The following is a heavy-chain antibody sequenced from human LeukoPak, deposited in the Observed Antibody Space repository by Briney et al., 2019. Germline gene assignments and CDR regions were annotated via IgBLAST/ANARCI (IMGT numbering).Heavy chain of an antibody. CDR1: GFTFSSYA. CDR2: ISGSGGST. Sequence: GGSLRLSRAASGFTFSSYAMSWVRQAPGKGLEWVSAISGSGGSTYYADSVKGRFTISRDNSKNTLYLQMNSLRAEDTAVYYCAKDRANDYSNYGGSYYFDYWGQGTLVTVSS. D-gene: IGHD4-11*01. CDR3: AKDRANDYSNYGGSYYFDY. J-gene: IGHJ4*02. V-gene: IGHV3-23*01.